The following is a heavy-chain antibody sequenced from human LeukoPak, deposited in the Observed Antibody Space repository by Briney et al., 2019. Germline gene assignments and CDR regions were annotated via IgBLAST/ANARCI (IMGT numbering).Heavy chain of an antibody. V-gene: IGHV1-46*01. D-gene: IGHD1-26*01. Sequence: ASVKVSCKASGYTFTTYYMHWVRQAPGQGLEWMGIINPGGGSTSYVQKFQGRVTMTRDTSTSTVYMELSSLRSEDTAVYYCARDRLELLRHFDYWGQGTLVTVSS. J-gene: IGHJ4*02. CDR1: GYTFTTYY. CDR3: ARDRLELLRHFDY. CDR2: INPGGGST.